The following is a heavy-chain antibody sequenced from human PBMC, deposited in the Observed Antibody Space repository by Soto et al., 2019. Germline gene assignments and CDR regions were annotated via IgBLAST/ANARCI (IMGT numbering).Heavy chain of an antibody. Sequence: QVQLVESGGGVVQPGRSLRLSCAVSGFTVSSYAMHWVRQAPGKGLEWVAVISRDGRTQYYADSVKGRFTISKDTSRNTLFLEMNSLRGDDMAVYYCTGEVASGYWGQGTLVTVSS. J-gene: IGHJ4*02. CDR3: TGEVASGY. CDR2: ISRDGRTQ. V-gene: IGHV3-30*03. D-gene: IGHD2-8*02. CDR1: GFTVSSYA.